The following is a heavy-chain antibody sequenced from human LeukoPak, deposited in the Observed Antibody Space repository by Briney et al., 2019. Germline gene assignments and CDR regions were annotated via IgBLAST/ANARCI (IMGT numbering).Heavy chain of an antibody. D-gene: IGHD6-13*01. CDR2: INQEGSEK. J-gene: IGHJ4*02. V-gene: IGHV3-7*01. CDR1: GFTLHNYW. CDR3: ASGRRAAGFWTAAGTKGELDY. Sequence: GGSLRLSCAASGFTLHNYWMNWVRQAPGKGLEWVANINQEGSEKYFPDSVRGRFTISRDNDKNSLYLQMNSLRVEDTAMYYCASGRRAAGFWTAAGTKGELDYWGQGALVIVSS.